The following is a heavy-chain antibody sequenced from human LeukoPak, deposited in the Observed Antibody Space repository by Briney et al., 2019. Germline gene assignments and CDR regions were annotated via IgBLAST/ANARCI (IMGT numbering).Heavy chain of an antibody. CDR1: GFTFSNYW. V-gene: IGHV3-7*01. D-gene: IGHD1-26*01. J-gene: IGHJ4*02. CDR3: ARMGDDY. CDR2: IKYDGSEI. Sequence: GGSLRLSCAASGFTFSNYWMSWVRQAPGTGLEWVANIKYDGSEINYVDSVKGRFTISRDNAKNSLYLQMNSLRAEDTAVYYCARMGDDYWGQGTLVTVSS.